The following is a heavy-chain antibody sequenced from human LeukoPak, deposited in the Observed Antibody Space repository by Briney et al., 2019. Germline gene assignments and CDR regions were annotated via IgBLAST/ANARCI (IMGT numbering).Heavy chain of an antibody. J-gene: IGHJ4*02. V-gene: IGHV3-23*01. CDR1: GFTFSSYA. Sequence: PGGSLRLSCAASGFTFSSYAMSWVRQAPGKGLEWVSAISGSGGSTYYADSVKGRFTISRDNSKNTLYLQINSLRAEDTAVYYRAKDALFTDYALDYWGQGTLVTVSS. D-gene: IGHD4-17*01. CDR3: AKDALFTDYALDY. CDR2: ISGSGGST.